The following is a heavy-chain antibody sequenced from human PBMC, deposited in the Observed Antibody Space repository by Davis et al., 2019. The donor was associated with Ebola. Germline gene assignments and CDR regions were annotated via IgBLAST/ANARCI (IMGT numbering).Heavy chain of an antibody. V-gene: IGHV3-74*01. CDR1: GFTFGTYW. CDR2: MNSDGSNL. CDR3: VSFAWTASPHLDS. D-gene: IGHD3-16*01. J-gene: IGHJ4*02. Sequence: GESLKISCAASGFTFGTYWMHWVRQSPDKGLVWVARMNSDGSNLRYADSVKGRLTISRDNAKNLLFLQMTNLTVEDTAMYYCVSFAWTASPHLDSWGQGTLVTASS.